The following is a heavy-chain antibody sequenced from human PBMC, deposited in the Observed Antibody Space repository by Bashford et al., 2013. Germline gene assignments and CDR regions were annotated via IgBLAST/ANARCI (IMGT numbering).Heavy chain of an antibody. CDR2: ISPATSEV. D-gene: IGHD2-8*01. CDR3: ARQYCSDGICYGWVSFDP. V-gene: IGHV5-51*01. Sequence: GESLKISCKGFGYSFTSYWIGWVRQRPGKGLEWMGIISPATSEVRYSPSFQGQVTISADKSISTAFLQWSSLKASDTAMYFCARQYCSDGICYGWVSFDPVGQGTLVTVSS. CDR1: GYSFTSYW. J-gene: IGHJ5*02.